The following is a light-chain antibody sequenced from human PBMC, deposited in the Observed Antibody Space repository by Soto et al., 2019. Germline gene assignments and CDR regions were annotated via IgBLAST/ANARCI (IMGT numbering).Light chain of an antibody. CDR2: DAS. Sequence: DIQMTQSPSPLSASVGDRVTITCQASQDISNYLNWYQQKPGKAPKLLIYDASNLETGVPSRFSGSGSGTDFPFAISSLQPEDIATYYCQQYDNLPFTFGPGTKVDIK. J-gene: IGKJ3*01. CDR3: QQYDNLPFT. V-gene: IGKV1-33*01. CDR1: QDISNY.